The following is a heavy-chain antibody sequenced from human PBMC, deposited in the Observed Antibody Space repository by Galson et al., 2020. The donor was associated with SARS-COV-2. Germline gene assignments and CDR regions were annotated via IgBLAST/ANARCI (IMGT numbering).Heavy chain of an antibody. CDR2: IHPDDSYT. V-gene: IGHV5-51*01. Sequence: GESLKISCRTSGSSFTNYWIGWVRQMPGKGLEWLGIIHPDDSYTIYSPSFQGQVTISADKSISTAFLQWSSLKASDTAIYYCARHGASSGWYEGIDYWGQGTLVTVSS. CDR3: ARHGASSGWYEGIDY. J-gene: IGHJ4*02. CDR1: GSSFTNYW. D-gene: IGHD6-19*01.